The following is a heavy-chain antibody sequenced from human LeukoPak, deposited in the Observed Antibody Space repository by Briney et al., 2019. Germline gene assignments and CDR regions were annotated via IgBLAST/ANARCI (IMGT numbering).Heavy chain of an antibody. CDR3: AKASGVPWADYAFDI. J-gene: IGHJ3*02. Sequence: GGSLRLSCAASGFTFSYYGMHWVRQAPGKGLEWVAIVSYDGSNTYYADSVKGRFTISRDNSKNTLYLQMNSLRAEDTAVYYCAKASGVPWADYAFDIWGQGTMVTVSS. CDR2: VSYDGSNT. CDR1: GFTFSYYG. V-gene: IGHV3-30*18. D-gene: IGHD3-10*01.